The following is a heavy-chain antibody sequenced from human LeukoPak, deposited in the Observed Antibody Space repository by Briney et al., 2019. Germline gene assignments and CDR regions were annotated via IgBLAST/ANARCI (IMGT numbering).Heavy chain of an antibody. J-gene: IGHJ4*02. V-gene: IGHV3-9*01. CDR1: GFTFDDYA. Sequence: PGGSLRLSCAASGFTFDDYAIHWVRQAPGKGLEWVSGISWNSGSIGYADSVKGRFTISRDNAKNSLYLQMNSLRAEDTALYYCAKDIRSHYGSGSFSYFDYWGQGTLVTVSS. D-gene: IGHD3-10*01. CDR3: AKDIRSHYGSGSFSYFDY. CDR2: ISWNSGSI.